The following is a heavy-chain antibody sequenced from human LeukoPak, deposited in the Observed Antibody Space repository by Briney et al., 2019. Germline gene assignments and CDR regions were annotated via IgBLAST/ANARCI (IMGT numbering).Heavy chain of an antibody. CDR1: GYTFTVYY. CDR2: INPNSGGT. CDR3: ARLHTVTTSYYFDY. V-gene: IGHV1-2*02. D-gene: IGHD4-17*01. J-gene: IGHJ4*02. Sequence: PSVKLSFTASGYTFTVYYMHWVRQAPGQGLEWMGWINPNSGGTNYAQKFQGRVTMTRDTSISTAYMELSRMRSDDTAVYYCARLHTVTTSYYFDYWGQGTLVTVSS.